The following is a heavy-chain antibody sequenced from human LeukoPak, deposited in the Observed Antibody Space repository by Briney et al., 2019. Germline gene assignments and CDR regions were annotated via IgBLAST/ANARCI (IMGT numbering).Heavy chain of an antibody. CDR1: GFTFSSYA. V-gene: IGHV3-7*01. J-gene: IGHJ4*02. CDR2: IKQAASET. Sequence: GGSLRLSCAASGFTFSSYAMSWVRQAPGKGLEWVAIIKQAASETYYVGSVKGRFTISRDNAKNSLYLQMSSLRADDTAVYYCARYYCGTSTTCYMFDFWGQGTLVTVSS. CDR3: ARYYCGTSTTCYMFDF. D-gene: IGHD2-2*01.